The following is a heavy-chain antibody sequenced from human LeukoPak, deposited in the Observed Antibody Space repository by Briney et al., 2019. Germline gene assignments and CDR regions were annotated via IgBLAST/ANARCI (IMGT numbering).Heavy chain of an antibody. CDR3: AGERGSRALYFDN. CDR2: TSSDGDK. CDR1: VFTFIPYP. D-gene: IGHD3-16*01. J-gene: IGHJ4*02. Sequence: PGGSLRLSCADPVFTFIPYPMHCVRQAPGKGLEWVALTSSDGDKYFADSVQGRFTISRDNSRNTVYSQLGSLRPDDTAVYCCAGERGSRALYFDNWGQGTLVTVSS. V-gene: IGHV3-30*04.